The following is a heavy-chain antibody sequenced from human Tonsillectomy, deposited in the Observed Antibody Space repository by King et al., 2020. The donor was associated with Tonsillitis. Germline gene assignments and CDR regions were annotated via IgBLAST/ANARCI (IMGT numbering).Heavy chain of an antibody. CDR1: GGSFSGYY. J-gene: IGHJ3*02. D-gene: IGHD5-24*01. Sequence: VQLQQWGAGLLNPSETLSLTCVVYGGSFSGYYWSWIRQPPGKGLEWIGEINHSGGTNYNPSLKSRVTTSIDTSKNQFYLMLRSVTAADTAVFYCARGIRYTGRRAAFDIWGQGTMVTVSS. CDR3: ARGIRYTGRRAAFDI. V-gene: IGHV4-34*01. CDR2: INHSGGT.